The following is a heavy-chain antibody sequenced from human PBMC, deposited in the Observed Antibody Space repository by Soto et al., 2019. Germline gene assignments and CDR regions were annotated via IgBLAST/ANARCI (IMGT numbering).Heavy chain of an antibody. CDR2: ISGSGGNT. CDR3: AKPNLYCSSTSCYDY. J-gene: IGHJ4*02. Sequence: PVGSLRLSCAASGFTFSSYAMSWVRQAPGKGLEWVSVISGSGGNTYYADSVKGRFTISRDNSKNTLYLQTNSLRVEDTAVYYCAKPNLYCSSTSCYDYWGQGALVTVSS. D-gene: IGHD2-2*01. V-gene: IGHV3-23*01. CDR1: GFTFSSYA.